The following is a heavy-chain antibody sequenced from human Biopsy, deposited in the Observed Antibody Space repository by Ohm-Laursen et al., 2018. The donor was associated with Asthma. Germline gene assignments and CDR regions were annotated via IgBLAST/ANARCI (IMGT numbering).Heavy chain of an antibody. Sequence: SLRLCCVASGFTYGDYWMSWVRQVRGKGLEWVANIKQDGTEKNHVDSLKGRFTISRDNAKNSLYLQMNSLRAEDTAVYYCARTFHFWSPYHAYHFQLWGQGTLVTVSS. CDR3: ARTFHFWSPYHAYHFQL. J-gene: IGHJ1*01. D-gene: IGHD3-3*02. CDR2: IKQDGTEK. V-gene: IGHV3-7*01. CDR1: GFTYGDYW.